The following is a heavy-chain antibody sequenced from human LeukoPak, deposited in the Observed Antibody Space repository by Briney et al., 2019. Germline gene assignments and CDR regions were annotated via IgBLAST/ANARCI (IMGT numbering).Heavy chain of an antibody. CDR1: GFTFSSYW. CDR3: AKWGDYDVLTGYYDSDY. CDR2: INTDGSST. J-gene: IGHJ4*02. Sequence: GGSLRLSCAASGFTFSSYWMHWVRQAPGKGLAWVARINTDGSSTYYADSVKGRFTISRDTSKNTLYLQMNSLRAEDTAVYYCAKWGDYDVLTGYYDSDYWGQGTLVTVSS. V-gene: IGHV3-74*01. D-gene: IGHD3-9*01.